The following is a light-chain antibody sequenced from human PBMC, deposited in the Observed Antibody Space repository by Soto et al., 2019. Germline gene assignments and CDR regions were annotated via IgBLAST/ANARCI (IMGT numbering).Light chain of an antibody. CDR1: QSVSSSY. Sequence: TLSLSPGERATLSCTASQSVSSSYVAWYQQKPGKAPRLLLDGASRRATGSPDMFSGSGSGTEFTLTSSRLEPAGFAVYSCRHYGSAIETFGPGTNVEIK. CDR2: GAS. V-gene: IGKV3-20*01. J-gene: IGKJ3*01. CDR3: RHYGSAIET.